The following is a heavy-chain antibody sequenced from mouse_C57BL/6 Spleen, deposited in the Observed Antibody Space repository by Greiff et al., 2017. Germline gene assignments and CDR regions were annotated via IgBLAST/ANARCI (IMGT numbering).Heavy chain of an antibody. Sequence: VQLQQSGTVLARPGASVKMSCTTSGYTFTSYWMHWVKQRPGQGLEWIGAIHPGNSDASYNQTFKGKANLTAVTSASTAYMELNRLTNEDSAVYYCTRSEVWLAYWGKGALVTVSA. CDR3: TRSEVWLAY. V-gene: IGHV1-5*01. CDR1: GYTFTSYW. J-gene: IGHJ3*01. CDR2: IHPGNSDA.